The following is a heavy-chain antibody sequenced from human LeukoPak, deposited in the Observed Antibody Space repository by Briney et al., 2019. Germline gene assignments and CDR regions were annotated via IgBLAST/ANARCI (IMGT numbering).Heavy chain of an antibody. Sequence: GGSLRLSCAASGFTFSRHWMHWVRQAPGKGLEWVAVISYDGSNKYYADSVKGRFTISRDNSKNTLYLQMNSLRAEDTAVYYCARDLRSSLSARRQPIPDYYYMDVWGKGTTVTVSS. D-gene: IGHD6-6*01. V-gene: IGHV3-30*03. CDR1: GFTFSRHW. CDR3: ARDLRSSLSARRQPIPDYYYMDV. J-gene: IGHJ6*03. CDR2: ISYDGSNK.